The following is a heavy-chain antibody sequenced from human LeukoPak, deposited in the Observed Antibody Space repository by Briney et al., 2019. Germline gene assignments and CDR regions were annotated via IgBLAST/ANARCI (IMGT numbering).Heavy chain of an antibody. CDR1: GFTVSSNY. J-gene: IGHJ6*02. Sequence: GGSLRLSCAASGFTVSSNYMSWVRQAPGKGLEWVSVIYSGGSTYYADSVKGRFTTSKDNSKDTLYLQMNSLRAEDTAVYYCARDCSGGSCYYYYGMDVWGQGTTVTVSS. D-gene: IGHD2-15*01. CDR3: ARDCSGGSCYYYYGMDV. V-gene: IGHV3-66*01. CDR2: IYSGGST.